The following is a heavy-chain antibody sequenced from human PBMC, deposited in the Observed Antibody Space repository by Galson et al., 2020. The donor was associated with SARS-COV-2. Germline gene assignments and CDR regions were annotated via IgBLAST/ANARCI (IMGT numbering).Heavy chain of an antibody. V-gene: IGHV4-34*01. J-gene: IGHJ1*01. Sequence: SETLSLTCAVYGGSFSGYYWSWIRQPPGKGLEWIGEINHSGSTSYNPSLESRVTISIDTSKNQFSLKLRSVTAADTAVYYCARVDYYGSGRSPWGQGTLVTVSS. D-gene: IGHD3-10*01. CDR3: ARVDYYGSGRSP. CDR2: INHSGST. CDR1: GGSFSGYY.